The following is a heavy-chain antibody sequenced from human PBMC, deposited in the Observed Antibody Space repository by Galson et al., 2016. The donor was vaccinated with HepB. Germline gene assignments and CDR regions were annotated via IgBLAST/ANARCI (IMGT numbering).Heavy chain of an antibody. CDR2: MSFDGTNK. Sequence: SLRLSCAASGFIFSSYGMHWVRQAPGKGLEWVSGMSFDGTNKYYAGSVKGRFTISRDKSKNTLYLQMKSLRAEDTAVYYCAKDLWADYDGSGRDTQKYGMDVWGQGTTVIVSS. V-gene: IGHV3-30*18. D-gene: IGHD3-10*01. CDR3: AKDLWADYDGSGRDTQKYGMDV. CDR1: GFIFSSYG. J-gene: IGHJ6*02.